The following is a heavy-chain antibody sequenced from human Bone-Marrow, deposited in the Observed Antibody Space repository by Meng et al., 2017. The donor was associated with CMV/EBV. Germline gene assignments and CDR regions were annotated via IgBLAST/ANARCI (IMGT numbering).Heavy chain of an antibody. D-gene: IGHD3-3*01. J-gene: IGHJ4*02. V-gene: IGHV3-48*04. Sequence: WGSLRLSCAASGFTFSSYSMNWVRQAPGKGLEWVSYISSSSSTIYYADSVKGRFTISRDNAKNPLYLQMNSLRAEDTAVYYCARGSFTMFGVVPDDWGQGTLVTVSS. CDR2: ISSSSSTI. CDR1: GFTFSSYS. CDR3: ARGSFTMFGVVPDD.